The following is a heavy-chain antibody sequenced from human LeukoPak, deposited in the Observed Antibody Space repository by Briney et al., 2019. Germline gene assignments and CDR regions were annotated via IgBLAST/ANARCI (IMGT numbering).Heavy chain of an antibody. CDR1: GGTFSSYA. D-gene: IGHD3-10*01. Sequence: GGSLRLSCAASGGTFSSYAISWVRQAPGQGLEWMGGIIPIFGTANYAQKFQGRVTITADESTSTAYMELSSLRSEDTAVYYCARDAGRGVSYNYWGQGTLVTVSS. V-gene: IGHV1-69*01. CDR2: IIPIFGTA. J-gene: IGHJ4*02. CDR3: ARDAGRGVSYNY.